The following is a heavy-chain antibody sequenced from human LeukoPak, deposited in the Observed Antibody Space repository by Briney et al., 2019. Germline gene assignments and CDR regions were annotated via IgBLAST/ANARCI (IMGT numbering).Heavy chain of an antibody. CDR2: ISGSGGST. Sequence: RGSLRLSCAASGFTFSSYAMSWVRQAPGKGLEWVSAISGSGGSTYYVDSVKGRFTISRDNSKNTLYLQMNSLRAEDTAVYYCAKDRDGCMEFDYWGQGTLVTVSS. CDR1: GFTFSSYA. D-gene: IGHD5-24*01. J-gene: IGHJ4*02. V-gene: IGHV3-23*01. CDR3: AKDRDGCMEFDY.